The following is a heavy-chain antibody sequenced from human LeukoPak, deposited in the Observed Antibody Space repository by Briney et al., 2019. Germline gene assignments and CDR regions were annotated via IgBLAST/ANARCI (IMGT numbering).Heavy chain of an antibody. Sequence: GGSLRLSCAASGFTFSSYWMHWVRQAPGKGLLWVSRINSDGSRTIYADSVKGRFTISRDNAKNTLYLQMSSLRAEDTAVYHCASDSPYYGMDVWGQGTTVTVSS. V-gene: IGHV3-74*01. J-gene: IGHJ6*02. CDR2: INSDGSRT. CDR1: GFTFSSYW. CDR3: ASDSPYYGMDV.